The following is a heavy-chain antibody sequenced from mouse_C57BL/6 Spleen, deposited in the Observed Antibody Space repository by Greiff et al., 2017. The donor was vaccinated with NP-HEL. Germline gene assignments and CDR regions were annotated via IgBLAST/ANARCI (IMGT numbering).Heavy chain of an antibody. J-gene: IGHJ2*01. CDR2: ISYDGSN. D-gene: IGHD1-1*01. V-gene: IGHV3-6*01. CDR1: GYSITSGYY. Sequence: EVQRVESGPGLVKPSQSLSLPCSVTGYSITSGYYWNWIRQFPGNKLEWMGYISYDGSNNYNPSLKNRISITRDTSKNQFFLKLNSVTTEDTATYYWASNYGSSYEEDYFDYWGQGTTLTVSS. CDR3: ASNYGSSYEEDYFDY.